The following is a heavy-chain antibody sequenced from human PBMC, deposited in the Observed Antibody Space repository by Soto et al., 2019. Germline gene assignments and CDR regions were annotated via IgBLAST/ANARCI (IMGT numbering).Heavy chain of an antibody. CDR3: ATDQIGDSSGYPNSDY. CDR1: GFTFSSYG. V-gene: IGHV3-30*03. Sequence: GGSLRLSCAASGFTFSSYGMHWVRQAPGKGLEWVAVISYDGSNKYYADSVKGRFTISRDNSKNTLYLQMNSLRAEDTAVYYCATDQIGDSSGYPNSDYWGQGTLVTVSS. CDR2: ISYDGSNK. J-gene: IGHJ4*02. D-gene: IGHD3-22*01.